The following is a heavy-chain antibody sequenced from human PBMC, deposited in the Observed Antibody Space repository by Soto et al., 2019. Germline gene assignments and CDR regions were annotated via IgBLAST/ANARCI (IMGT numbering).Heavy chain of an antibody. V-gene: IGHV3-7*03. D-gene: IGHD6-19*01. J-gene: IGHJ4*02. CDR2: IKQDGSEK. Sequence: GGSLRLSCAASGFTFSSYWMSWVRQAPGKGLGWVANIKQDGSEKYYVDSVEGRFTISRDNAKNSLYLQMNSLRAEDAALYYCAKDIAVAGATRDYWDQGTLVTVSS. CDR1: GFTFSSYW. CDR3: AKDIAVAGATRDY.